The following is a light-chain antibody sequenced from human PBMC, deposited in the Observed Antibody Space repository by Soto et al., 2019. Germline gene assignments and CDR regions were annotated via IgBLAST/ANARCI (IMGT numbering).Light chain of an antibody. J-gene: IGLJ2*01. CDR2: NVS. CDR1: SSDIGGYNY. V-gene: IGLV2-14*03. Sequence: QSALTQPASVSGSPGQSITISCTGTSSDIGGYNYVSWYQQYPGKAPQLIIYNVSNRPSGVSNRFSGSKSDNTASLTISGLQAEDEADYYCSSYARNRVVFGGGTKVTVL. CDR3: SSYARNRVV.